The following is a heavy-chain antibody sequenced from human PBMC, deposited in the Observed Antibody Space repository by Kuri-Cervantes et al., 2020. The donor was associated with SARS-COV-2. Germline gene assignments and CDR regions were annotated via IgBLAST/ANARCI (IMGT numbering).Heavy chain of an antibody. D-gene: IGHD5-12*01. CDR1: GYTFTSYG. CDR3: ALVATRPLRRDAFDI. V-gene: IGHV1-69*10. J-gene: IGHJ3*02. Sequence: SVKVSCKASGYTFTSYGISWVRQAPGQGLEWMGGIIPIFGIANYAQKFQGRVTITADKSTSTAYMELSSLRSEDTAVYYCALVATRPLRRDAFDIWGRGTMVTVSS. CDR2: IIPIFGIA.